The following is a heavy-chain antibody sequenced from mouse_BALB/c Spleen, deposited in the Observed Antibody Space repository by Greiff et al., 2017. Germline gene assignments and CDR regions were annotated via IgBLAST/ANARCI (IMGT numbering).Heavy chain of an antibody. CDR1: GYSFTGYT. Sequence: VQLQQSGPELVKPGASMKISCKASGYSFTGYTMNWVKQSHGKSLEWIGLINPYNGGTSYNQKFKGKATLTVDKSSSTAYMELLSLTSEDSAVYYCAREGGNYFDYWGQGTTLTVSA. CDR2: INPYNGGT. J-gene: IGHJ2*01. CDR3: AREGGNYFDY. V-gene: IGHV1-26*01.